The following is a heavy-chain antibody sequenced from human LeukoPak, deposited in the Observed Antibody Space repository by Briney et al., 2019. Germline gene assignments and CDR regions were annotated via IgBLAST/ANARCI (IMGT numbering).Heavy chain of an antibody. CDR3: ARRYYYGSGSYYFDY. Sequence: ASVKVSCKASGGTFISYAINWVRQAPGQGLEWMGEIIPIFGTANYAQKFQGRVTMTGDTSTSTVYMELSSLRSEDTAVYYCARRYYYGSGSYYFDYWGQGTLVTVSS. D-gene: IGHD3-10*01. J-gene: IGHJ4*02. CDR2: IIPIFGTA. CDR1: GGTFISYA. V-gene: IGHV1-69*06.